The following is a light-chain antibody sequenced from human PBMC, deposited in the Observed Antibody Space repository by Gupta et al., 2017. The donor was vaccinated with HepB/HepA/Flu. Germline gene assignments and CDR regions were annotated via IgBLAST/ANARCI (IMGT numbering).Light chain of an antibody. CDR2: GAS. J-gene: IGKJ2*04. CDR1: QSVSSSY. V-gene: IGKV3-20*01. CDR3: QQYGSSPGS. Sequence: EIVLTQSPGTLSLSPGERATLSCRASQSVSSSYLAWYQQKRGQAPRLLNYGASSRATGIPDRCSGRGSGTVFTITISRLEPEDVAVYYWQQYGSSPGSFGQGTKLEIK.